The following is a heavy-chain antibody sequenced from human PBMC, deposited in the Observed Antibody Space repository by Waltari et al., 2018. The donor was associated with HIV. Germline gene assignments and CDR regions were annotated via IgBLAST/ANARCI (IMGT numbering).Heavy chain of an antibody. CDR3: AKAYDSSGFQYYFDY. CDR2: INWNSDNI. Sequence: VQLVECGGDLVKPDWYLWFYCAAAGFTFANDALSWVRQAPGKGLEWVSGINWNSDNIGYADSVKGRFTISRDHAKNSLYLQMNSLRPEDTALYYCAKAYDSSGFQYYFDYWGQGTLVTVSS. CDR1: GFTFANDA. V-gene: IGHV3-9*01. J-gene: IGHJ4*02. D-gene: IGHD3-22*01.